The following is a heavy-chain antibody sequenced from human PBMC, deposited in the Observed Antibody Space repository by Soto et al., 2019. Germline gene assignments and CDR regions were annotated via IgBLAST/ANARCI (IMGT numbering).Heavy chain of an antibody. CDR2: IKQDGSDK. Sequence: VQLVQSGGGLVQPGGSLRLSCEASGFTFSSYWMTWVRQAPGKGLEWVTNIKQDGSDKYYVDSVKGRFTISRDNAKNSLYLEMNSLRAEDTAIYYCARYYDGSGNSDAFDVWGQGTIVTVSS. CDR3: ARYYDGSGNSDAFDV. V-gene: IGHV3-7*03. D-gene: IGHD3-22*01. CDR1: GFTFSSYW. J-gene: IGHJ3*01.